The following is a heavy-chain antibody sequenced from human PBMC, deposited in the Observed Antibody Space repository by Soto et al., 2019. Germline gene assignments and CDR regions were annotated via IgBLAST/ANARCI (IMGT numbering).Heavy chain of an antibody. Sequence: SLLISCSASGFTFDDYAMHWVRQAPGKGLEWVSVISWNSGSIGYADSVKGRFTISRDNAKNSLYLQMNSLRAEDTALYYCAKDKGVGYCSGGSCPRGLYYYYGMDVWGQGTTVTVSS. CDR3: AKDKGVGYCSGGSCPRGLYYYYGMDV. V-gene: IGHV3-9*01. J-gene: IGHJ6*02. D-gene: IGHD2-15*01. CDR2: ISWNSGSI. CDR1: GFTFDDYA.